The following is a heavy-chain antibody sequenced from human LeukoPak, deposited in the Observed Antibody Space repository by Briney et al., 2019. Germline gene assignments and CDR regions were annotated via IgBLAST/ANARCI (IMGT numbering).Heavy chain of an antibody. CDR1: GFTVSSNY. V-gene: IGHV3-53*01. Sequence: GGSLRLSCAASGFTVSSNYMSWVRQAPGKGLEWVSVIYSGGSTYYADSVKGRFTISRDNSKNTLYLQMNSLRAEDTAVYYCARDFFYYDSSGTYYYGMDVWGQGTTVTVSS. D-gene: IGHD3-22*01. J-gene: IGHJ6*02. CDR2: IYSGGST. CDR3: ARDFFYYDSSGTYYYGMDV.